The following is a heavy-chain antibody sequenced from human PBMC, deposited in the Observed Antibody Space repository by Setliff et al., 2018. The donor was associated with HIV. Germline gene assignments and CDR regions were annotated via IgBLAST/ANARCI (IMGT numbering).Heavy chain of an antibody. D-gene: IGHD3-16*01. CDR3: VNPSGAMGDFDS. J-gene: IGHJ4*02. CDR2: FYYHGST. CDR1: GGSISSTNYF. V-gene: IGHV4-39*01. Sequence: SETLSLTCTVSGGSISSTNYFWGWIRQPPGKGLEWIGTFYYHGSTYYNPSLKSRVTISIDTSKNQFSLQLTSVTAADTAVYYCVNPSGAMGDFDSWGQGTLVTVSS.